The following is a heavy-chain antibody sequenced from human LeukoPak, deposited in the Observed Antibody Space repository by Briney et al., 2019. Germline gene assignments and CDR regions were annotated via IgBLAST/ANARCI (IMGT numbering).Heavy chain of an antibody. J-gene: IGHJ5*02. CDR3: ATRFKYCSSTSCYSP. Sequence: GGSLRLSCAASGFTFSSYAMSWVRQAPGKGLEWVSAISGSGGSTYYADSVKGRFTISRDNSKNTLYLQMNSLRAEDTAVYYCATRFKYCSSTSCYSPWGQGTLVTVSS. CDR1: GFTFSSYA. CDR2: ISGSGGST. V-gene: IGHV3-23*01. D-gene: IGHD2-2*01.